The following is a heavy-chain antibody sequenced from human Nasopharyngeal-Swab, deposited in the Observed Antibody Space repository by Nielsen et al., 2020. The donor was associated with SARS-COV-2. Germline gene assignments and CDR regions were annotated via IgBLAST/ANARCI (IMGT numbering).Heavy chain of an antibody. CDR1: GGSISSGNYY. V-gene: IGHV4-61*02. CDR3: TRSWEYTEAGFDI. D-gene: IGHD6-6*01. CDR2: VYANGNA. Sequence: LSCTVSGGSISSGNYYWTWIRQPAGKGLEWIGRVYANGNANYNPSLKSRVAISVDTSKNQFSLEVYSVTAADTAMYYCTRSWEYTEAGFDIWGPGTLVTVSS. J-gene: IGHJ3*02.